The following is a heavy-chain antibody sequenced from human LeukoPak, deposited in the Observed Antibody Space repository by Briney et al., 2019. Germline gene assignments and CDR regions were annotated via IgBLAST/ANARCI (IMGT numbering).Heavy chain of an antibody. CDR2: LNSSGGST. J-gene: IGHJ4*02. D-gene: IGHD1-26*01. V-gene: IGHV1-46*01. Sequence: ASVKVSCKASGGSFSSYAISWVRQAPGQGLELMGILNSSGGSTTYAQKFQGRITMTRNASTSTVYMELRSLRSEDTAVYYCARDRWELPYYFDYWGQGTLVTVSS. CDR3: ARDRWELPYYFDY. CDR1: GGSFSSYA.